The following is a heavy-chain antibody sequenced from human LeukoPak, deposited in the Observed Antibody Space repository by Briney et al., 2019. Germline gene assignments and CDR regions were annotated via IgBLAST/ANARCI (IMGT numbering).Heavy chain of an antibody. V-gene: IGHV1-24*01. Sequence: ASVKVSRKVSGYTLSELSMHWVRQAPGKGLEWMGGFNPEDGETIYAQKFQGRVTMTEDTSTDTAYMELSSLRSEDTAVYYCATIILGYCSGGSRYSGSPRWFDPWGQGTLVTVSS. D-gene: IGHD2-15*01. CDR2: FNPEDGET. CDR3: ATIILGYCSGGSRYSGSPRWFDP. CDR1: GYTLSELS. J-gene: IGHJ5*02.